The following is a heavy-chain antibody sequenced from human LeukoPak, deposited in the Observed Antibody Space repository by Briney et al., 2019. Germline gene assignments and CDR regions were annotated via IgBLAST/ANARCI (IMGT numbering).Heavy chain of an antibody. J-gene: IGHJ4*02. V-gene: IGHV3-23*01. Sequence: PGGSLRLSCAASGFTFSTYAMSWVRQAPGKGLEWVSTISGSGGSTYYADSVRGRFTISRDISRNTLYLQMNSLRAEDTAVYYCANTPGVETATIVWGQGTLVTVSS. CDR2: ISGSGGST. CDR3: ANTPGVETATIV. D-gene: IGHD5-24*01. CDR1: GFTFSTYA.